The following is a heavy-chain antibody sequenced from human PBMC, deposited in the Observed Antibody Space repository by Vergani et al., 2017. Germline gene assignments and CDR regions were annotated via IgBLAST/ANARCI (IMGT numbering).Heavy chain of an antibody. Sequence: EAQLLESGGGLVQPGGSLRLSCAASGFTFRKYGMSWVRQAPGKGLEWVSGVGDSGEHTYYADSVKGRFTISRDNSKDTLFLQMNGLRPEDTGTYFCAKKGGSLYYYGVDVWGQGTTITVSS. V-gene: IGHV3-23*01. CDR1: GFTFRKYG. J-gene: IGHJ6*02. D-gene: IGHD1-26*01. CDR2: VGDSGEHT. CDR3: AKKGGSLYYYGVDV.